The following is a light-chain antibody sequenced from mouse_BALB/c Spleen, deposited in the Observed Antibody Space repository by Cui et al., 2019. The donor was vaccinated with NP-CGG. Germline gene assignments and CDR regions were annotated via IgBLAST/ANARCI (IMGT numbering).Light chain of an antibody. Sequence: QAVVTQDSALTTSPGGTVKSTCRSSTGAVTTSNYANWVQEKPEHLFTGLIGGTRNRAPGVPVRFSGFLIGDKAALTITGAQTEDDAMYFCALWYNTHWVFGGGTKLTVL. V-gene: IGLV2*02. CDR2: GTR. CDR1: TGAVTTSNY. J-gene: IGLJ1*01. CDR3: ALWYNTHWV.